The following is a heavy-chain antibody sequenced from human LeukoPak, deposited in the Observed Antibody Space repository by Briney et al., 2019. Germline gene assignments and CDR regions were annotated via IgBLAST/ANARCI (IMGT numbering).Heavy chain of an antibody. CDR1: GGSFSGDY. J-gene: IGHJ6*03. Sequence: SETLSLTCAVYGGSFSGDYWSWIRQPPGKGVEWIGEINHSGSTNYNPSLMSRVTISVDTSKNQFSLKLSSVTAADPALYYCARHLPQVKRRAVAASPHYYYYYMDVWGKGTTVTISS. CDR3: ARHLPQVKRRAVAASPHYYYYYMDV. D-gene: IGHD6-19*01. CDR2: INHSGST. V-gene: IGHV4-34*01.